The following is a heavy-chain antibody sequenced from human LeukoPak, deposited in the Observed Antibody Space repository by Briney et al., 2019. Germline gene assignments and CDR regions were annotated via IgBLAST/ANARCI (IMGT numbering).Heavy chain of an antibody. D-gene: IGHD3-10*01. J-gene: IGHJ4*02. CDR1: GYTFTGYY. Sequence: GASVKVSCKASGYTFTGYYMHLVRQAPGQGLECMGWINPNTGDTNYAQKFQGRVTMTRDTSISTAYMELSSLRSDDTAVYYCARDLHRGPDYWGQGTLVTVSS. CDR2: INPNTGDT. V-gene: IGHV1-2*02. CDR3: ARDLHRGPDY.